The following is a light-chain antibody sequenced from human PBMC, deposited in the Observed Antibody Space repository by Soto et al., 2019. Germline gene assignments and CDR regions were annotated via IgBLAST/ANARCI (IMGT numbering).Light chain of an antibody. J-gene: IGKJ2*01. V-gene: IGKV4-1*01. Sequence: DIVMTQSPDSLPVSLGERATINCKSSQTVLYSSNNKNYLAWYQQKPGQPPKLLIYWASTRESGVPDRFSGSGSGTDFTLTISSLQAEDVAVYYCQQYYSGPHTFGQGTKLDIK. CDR1: QTVLYSSNNKNY. CDR2: WAS. CDR3: QQYYSGPHT.